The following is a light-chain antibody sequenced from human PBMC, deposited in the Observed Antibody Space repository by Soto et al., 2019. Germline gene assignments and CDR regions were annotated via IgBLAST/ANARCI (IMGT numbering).Light chain of an antibody. CDR2: GAS. V-gene: IGKV3-15*01. CDR1: QSVSSN. CDR3: QPYNNWPQT. Sequence: EIVMTQSPATLSVSPGERATLPCRASQSVSSNLAWYQQKPGQAPRLLIYGASTRATGIPARFSGSGSGTEFTLIISSLQSEDFAVYYCQPYNNWPQTFGQGTKVEIK. J-gene: IGKJ1*01.